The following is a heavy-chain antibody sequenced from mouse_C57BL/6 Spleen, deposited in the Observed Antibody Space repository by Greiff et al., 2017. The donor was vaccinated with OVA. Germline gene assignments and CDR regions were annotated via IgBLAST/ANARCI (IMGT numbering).Heavy chain of an antibody. Sequence: DVKLVESGGGLVQPKGSLKLSCAASGFSFNTYAMNWVRQAPGKGLEWVARIRSKSNNYATYYADSVKDRFTISRDDSESMLYLQMNNLKTEDTAMYYCVRQNYDWAMDYWGQGTSVTVSS. CDR2: IRSKSNNYAT. D-gene: IGHD2-4*01. CDR1: GFSFNTYA. CDR3: VRQNYDWAMDY. J-gene: IGHJ4*01. V-gene: IGHV10-1*01.